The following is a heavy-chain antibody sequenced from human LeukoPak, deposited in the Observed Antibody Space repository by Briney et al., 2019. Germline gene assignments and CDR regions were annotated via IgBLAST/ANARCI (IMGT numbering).Heavy chain of an antibody. J-gene: IGHJ6*03. V-gene: IGHV3-21*01. CDR3: ARGDYYMDV. CDR1: GFTFSSHT. CDR2: ISSSSTYI. Sequence: GGSLTLSCADSGFTFSSHTMNWVRQAPGKGLEWVSSISSSSTYIYYADSVKGRFTISRDNAKNSLYLQMNSLRAEDTAVYYCARGDYYMDVWGKGTTVTVSS.